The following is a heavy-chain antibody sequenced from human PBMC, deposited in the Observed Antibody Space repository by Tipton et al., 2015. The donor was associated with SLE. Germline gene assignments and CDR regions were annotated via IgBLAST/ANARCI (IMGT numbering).Heavy chain of an antibody. CDR3: GARGAFDI. CDR2: IYYSGST. D-gene: IGHD3-16*01. V-gene: IGHV4-31*03. CDR1: GGSISSGGYY. Sequence: LRLSCTVSGGSISSGGYYWSWIRQHTGKGLEWIGYIYYSGSTYYTPSLRSRVSISVDTSKNQFSLSLSSVTAADTAVYYCGARGAFDIWGQGTMVTVSS. J-gene: IGHJ3*02.